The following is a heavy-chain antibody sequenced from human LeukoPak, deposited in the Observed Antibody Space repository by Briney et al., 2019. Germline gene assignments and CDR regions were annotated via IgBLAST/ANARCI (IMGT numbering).Heavy chain of an antibody. Sequence: PGGSLRLSCAASRFTFSSYAMSWVRQAPGKGLEWVSAISGSGGSTYYADSVKGRFTISRDNSKNTLYLQMNSLRAEDTAVYYCAKDGETYYYDSSGYFDYWGQGTLVTVSS. J-gene: IGHJ4*02. V-gene: IGHV3-23*01. D-gene: IGHD3-22*01. CDR1: RFTFSSYA. CDR3: AKDGETYYYDSSGYFDY. CDR2: ISGSGGST.